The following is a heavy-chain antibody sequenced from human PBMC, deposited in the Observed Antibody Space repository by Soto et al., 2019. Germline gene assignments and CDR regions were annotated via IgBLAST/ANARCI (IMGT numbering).Heavy chain of an antibody. D-gene: IGHD4-4*01. CDR1: GFTFDDYT. J-gene: IGHJ4*02. V-gene: IGHV3-43*01. Sequence: PGGSLRLSCAASGFTFDDYTMHWVRQAPGKGLEWVSLISWDGGSTYYADSVKGRFTISRDNSKNSLYLQMNSLRTEDTALYYCAKDMLKGNYMLPDYWGQGTLVTVSS. CDR2: ISWDGGST. CDR3: AKDMLKGNYMLPDY.